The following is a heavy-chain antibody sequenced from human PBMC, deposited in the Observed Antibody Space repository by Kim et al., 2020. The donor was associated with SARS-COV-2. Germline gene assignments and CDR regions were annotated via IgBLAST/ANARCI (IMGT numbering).Heavy chain of an antibody. Sequence: SETLSLTCTVSGGSISSSSYYWGWIRQPPGKGLEWIGSIYYSGSTYYNPSLKSRVTISVDTSKNQFSLKLSSVTAADTAVYYCAREGYYYDRSGSAFDIWGQGTMVTVSS. CDR3: AREGYYYDRSGSAFDI. J-gene: IGHJ3*02. D-gene: IGHD3-22*01. V-gene: IGHV4-39*07. CDR2: IYYSGST. CDR1: GGSISSSSYY.